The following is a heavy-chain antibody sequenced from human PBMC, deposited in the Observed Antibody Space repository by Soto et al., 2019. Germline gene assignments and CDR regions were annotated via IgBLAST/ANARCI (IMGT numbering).Heavy chain of an antibody. CDR3: ARDRKHQLPYGMDV. Sequence: ASVKVSCKASGYTFTSYGISWVRQAPGQGLEWMGWISAYNGNTNYAQKLQGRVTMTTDTSTSTAYMELRSLRSDDTAVYYCARDRKHQLPYGMDVWGQGTTVTVSS. J-gene: IGHJ6*02. CDR1: GYTFTSYG. V-gene: IGHV1-18*01. CDR2: ISAYNGNT. D-gene: IGHD6-13*01.